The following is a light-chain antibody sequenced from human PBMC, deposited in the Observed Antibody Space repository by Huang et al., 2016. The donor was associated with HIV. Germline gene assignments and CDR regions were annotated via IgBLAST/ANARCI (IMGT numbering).Light chain of an antibody. Sequence: ERVMTQSPATVSLSPGERAPLSCRASLSVSTNLAWYQQRPGQAPRLLFYGASTRATGIPAWFSVGWSGAEFTLTISSLQSEDFAVYYCQQYDNWPLTFGGGTKVQIK. CDR2: GAS. CDR3: QQYDNWPLT. J-gene: IGKJ4*01. CDR1: LSVSTN. V-gene: IGKV3-15*01.